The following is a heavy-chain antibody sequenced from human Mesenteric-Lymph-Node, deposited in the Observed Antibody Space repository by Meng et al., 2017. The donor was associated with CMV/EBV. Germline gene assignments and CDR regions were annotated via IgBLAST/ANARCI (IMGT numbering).Heavy chain of an antibody. CDR3: ARDRLSSSWYLLDY. Sequence: SVKVSCKASGGTFSSYAINWVRQAPGQGLEWMGGIIPVLGKVNYAQNFQGRVTITADRSTSTAYMELSSLRSEDTAVYYCARDRLSSSWYLLDYWGQGTLVTVSS. J-gene: IGHJ4*02. D-gene: IGHD6-13*01. CDR2: IIPVLGKV. CDR1: GGTFSSYA. V-gene: IGHV1-69*10.